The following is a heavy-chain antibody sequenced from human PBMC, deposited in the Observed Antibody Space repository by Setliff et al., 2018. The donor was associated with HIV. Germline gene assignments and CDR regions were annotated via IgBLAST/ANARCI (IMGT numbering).Heavy chain of an antibody. J-gene: IGHJ6*02. D-gene: IGHD6-13*01. V-gene: IGHV4-34*01. Sequence: SETLSLTCGVSGGSFSDYHWTWIRQSPGKGLEWIGEVSDSGTTNYNPSLKSRVTISVDTSKIQFSLNLNSVTAADTAVYYCARAKLGWRPYAMDVRGQGTAVTVSS. CDR1: GGSFSDYH. CDR2: VSDSGTT. CDR3: ARAKLGWRPYAMDV.